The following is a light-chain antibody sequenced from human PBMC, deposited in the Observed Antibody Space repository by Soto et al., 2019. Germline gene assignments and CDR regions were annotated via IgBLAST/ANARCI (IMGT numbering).Light chain of an antibody. CDR1: QSVSRY. Sequence: EIVLTQSPATLSLSPGERATLSCRASQSVSRYLACYQQKPGQAPRLLIYDASNRATGIPARFSGSGSGTDFTLTISSLEPEDFAVYYCQQRSNWPPITFGQGTRLEIK. CDR3: QQRSNWPPIT. CDR2: DAS. J-gene: IGKJ5*01. V-gene: IGKV3-11*01.